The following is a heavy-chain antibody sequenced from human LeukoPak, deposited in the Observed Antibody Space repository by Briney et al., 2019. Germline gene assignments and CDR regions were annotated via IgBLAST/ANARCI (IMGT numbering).Heavy chain of an antibody. J-gene: IGHJ4*02. D-gene: IGHD4-17*01. CDR3: AKEGGDYGILDV. CDR2: ISGSGGST. Sequence: GGSLTLYCAASGFTFSSYAMHWVRQAPGKGLEWVSAISGSGGSTYYADSVKGRFTISRDNSKNTLYLQMNSLRAEDTAVYYCAKEGGDYGILDVWGQGTLVTVSS. V-gene: IGHV3-23*01. CDR1: GFTFSSYA.